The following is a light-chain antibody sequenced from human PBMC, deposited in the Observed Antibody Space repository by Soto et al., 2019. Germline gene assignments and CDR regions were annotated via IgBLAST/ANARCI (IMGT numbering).Light chain of an antibody. CDR2: GAS. Sequence: EIVMTQSPATLYVSPGEKATLSCRASQSVSSNLAWYQQKPGQAPRLLIYGASTRATGIPARISGSGSGTEFTLTISRLQSEDFAVYYCQQSNNWWTFGQGTKVEIK. J-gene: IGKJ1*01. CDR3: QQSNNWWT. CDR1: QSVSSN. V-gene: IGKV3-15*01.